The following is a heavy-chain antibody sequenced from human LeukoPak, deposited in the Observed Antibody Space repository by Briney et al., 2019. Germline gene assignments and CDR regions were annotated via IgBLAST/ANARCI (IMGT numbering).Heavy chain of an antibody. J-gene: IGHJ6*03. CDR1: GGTFSSYA. V-gene: IGHV1-69*13. Sequence: GASVKVSCKASGGTFSSYAISWVRQAPGQGLEWRGGIIPIFGTANYAQKLQGRVRITADEATSTAYMEVRSLRSEDTAVYYCARGVYGDLNYYYYYYMDVWGKGTTVTISS. D-gene: IGHD4-17*01. CDR3: ARGVYGDLNYYYYYYMDV. CDR2: IIPIFGTA.